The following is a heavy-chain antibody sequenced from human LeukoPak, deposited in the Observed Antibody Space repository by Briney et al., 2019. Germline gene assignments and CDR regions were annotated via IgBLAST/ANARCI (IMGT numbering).Heavy chain of an antibody. CDR2: IYSGGTT. CDR1: GFTFSSYS. CDR3: ARARILDY. Sequence: GGSLRLSCAASGFTFSSYSMNWVRQAPGKGLEWVSVIYSGGTTHYADSVKGRFTISRDNSKNTLYLQMNSVRADDTATYFCARARILDYWGQGTLVTVSS. V-gene: IGHV3-53*01. J-gene: IGHJ4*02.